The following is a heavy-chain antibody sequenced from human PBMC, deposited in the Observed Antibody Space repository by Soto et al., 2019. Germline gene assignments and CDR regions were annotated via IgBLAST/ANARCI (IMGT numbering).Heavy chain of an antibody. CDR1: GFTFSSYS. V-gene: IGHV3-21*01. CDR3: ARDKADWYSSGYQLDWYFDL. D-gene: IGHD3-22*01. CDR2: ISSSSSYI. Sequence: GGSLRLSCAASGFTFSSYSMNWVRQAPGKGLEWVSSISSSSSYIDYADSVKGRFTISRDNAKNSLYLQMNSLRAEDTAVYYCARDKADWYSSGYQLDWYFDLWGRGTLVTVSS. J-gene: IGHJ2*01.